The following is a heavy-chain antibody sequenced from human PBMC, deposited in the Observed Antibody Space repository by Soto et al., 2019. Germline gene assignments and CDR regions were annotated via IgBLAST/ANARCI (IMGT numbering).Heavy chain of an antibody. J-gene: IGHJ4*02. CDR1: GFTLSDYY. Sequence: QVQLVESGGGLVKAGGSLRLSCAASGFTLSDYYMTWIRQAPGTGLEWVSYISHSGSIKYYADSVKGRFAVSRDNAKNSLYLQMNNLRAEDTALYYCASDPYYYATEYWGQGILVTVSS. CDR2: ISHSGSIK. D-gene: IGHD3-10*01. V-gene: IGHV3-11*01. CDR3: ASDPYYYATEY.